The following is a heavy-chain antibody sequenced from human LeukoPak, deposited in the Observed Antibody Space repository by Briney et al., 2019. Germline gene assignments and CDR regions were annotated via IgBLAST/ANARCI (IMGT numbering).Heavy chain of an antibody. CDR3: AKDGRYSSSWYAY. J-gene: IGHJ4*02. CDR1: GFTFSSYA. Sequence: GGSLRLSCAASGFTFSSYAMSWVRQAPGKGLEWVSAISGSGGSTYYADSVKGRFTISRDNSKNTLYPQMNSLRAEDTAVYYCAKDGRYSSSWYAYWGQGTLVTVSS. V-gene: IGHV3-23*01. CDR2: ISGSGGST. D-gene: IGHD6-13*01.